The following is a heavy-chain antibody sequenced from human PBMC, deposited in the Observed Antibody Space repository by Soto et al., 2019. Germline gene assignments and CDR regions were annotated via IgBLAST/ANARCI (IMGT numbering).Heavy chain of an antibody. CDR3: AKDQAMIVVVNSDAFDI. D-gene: IGHD3-22*01. J-gene: IGHJ3*02. CDR1: GFTFSSYG. Sequence: GGSLRLSCAASGFTFSSYGMHWVRQAPGKGLEWVAVISYDGSNKYYADSVKGRFTISRDNSKNTLYLQMNSLRAEDTAVYYCAKDQAMIVVVNSDAFDIWGQGTMVTVSS. CDR2: ISYDGSNK. V-gene: IGHV3-30*18.